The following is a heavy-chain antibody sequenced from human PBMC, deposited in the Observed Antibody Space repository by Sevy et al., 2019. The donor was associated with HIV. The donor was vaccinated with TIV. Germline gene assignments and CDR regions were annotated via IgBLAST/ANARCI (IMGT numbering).Heavy chain of an antibody. CDR2: ISADNGDT. J-gene: IGHJ4*02. V-gene: IGHV1-18*01. CDR3: ARSDTSGHYYVFDY. CDR1: GYTFTIYG. Sequence: ASVKVSYKASGYTFTIYGINWVRQAPGQGLEWMGWISADNGDTDYAQKLQGRVTMTTDTSTSTAYMELRSLRSDDTAVYYCARSDTSGHYYVFDYWGQGTLVTVSS. D-gene: IGHD3-22*01.